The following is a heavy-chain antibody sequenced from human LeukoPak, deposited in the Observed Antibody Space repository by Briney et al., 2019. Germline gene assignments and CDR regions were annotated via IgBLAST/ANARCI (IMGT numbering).Heavy chain of an antibody. CDR1: GGSFSGYY. V-gene: IGHV4-34*01. Sequence: SETLSLTCAVYGGSFSGYYWSWIRQPPKKGLEWIGEINHSGSTNYNPSLKSRVTISVDTSKNQFSLKVRPVTAADTAVYYCARGHVGSCAYYYYYGMDVWGQGTTVTVSS. J-gene: IGHJ6*02. D-gene: IGHD6-6*01. CDR2: INHSGST. CDR3: ARGHVGSCAYYYYYGMDV.